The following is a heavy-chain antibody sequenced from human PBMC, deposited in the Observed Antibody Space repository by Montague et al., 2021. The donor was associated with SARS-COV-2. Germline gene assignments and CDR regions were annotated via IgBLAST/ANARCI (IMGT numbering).Heavy chain of an antibody. CDR3: ATNKYCTLHDCLHGRHYFDH. J-gene: IGHJ4*02. CDR1: GFDFFSFD. CDR2: ISSSGATI. V-gene: IGHV3-48*03. Sequence: SLRLSCAASGFDFFSFDMAWVRQAPGRGLEWISDISSSGATILYADSLKGRFTISRDNIQKSLYLQMNSLRAEDTAVYYCATNKYCTLHDCLHGRHYFDHWGQGTLVTASS. D-gene: IGHD2-8*01.